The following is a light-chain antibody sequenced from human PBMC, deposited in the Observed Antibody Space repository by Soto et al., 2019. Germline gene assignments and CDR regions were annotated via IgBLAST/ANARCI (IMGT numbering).Light chain of an antibody. J-gene: IGLJ3*02. CDR3: AAWADSLNGWV. V-gene: IGLV1-44*01. CDR1: SSNIGSNT. Sequence: QSVLTQPPSASGTPGQRVTISCSGSSSNIGSNTVNWYQQLPGTAPKLLIYRNNQRPSGVPDRFSGSKSGTSASLAISGRQSEDEADYYCAAWADSLNGWVFGGGTQLPVL. CDR2: RNN.